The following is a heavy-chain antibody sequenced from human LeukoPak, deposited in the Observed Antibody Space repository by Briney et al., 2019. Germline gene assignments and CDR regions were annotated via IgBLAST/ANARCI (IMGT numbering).Heavy chain of an antibody. CDR3: ARVFIPPYTSIEH. CDR1: GYTFSDYS. J-gene: IGHJ4*02. V-gene: IGHV1-2*02. CDR2: IYPSSGVT. Sequence: ASVKVSCKASGYTFSDYSIHWVRQAPGQGLEWLAWIYPSSGVTEFAQNFQGRVTVTTDTSITTAYMELAGLTSDDTAVYYCARVFIPPYTSIEHWGQGTLVTVSS. D-gene: IGHD3-16*01.